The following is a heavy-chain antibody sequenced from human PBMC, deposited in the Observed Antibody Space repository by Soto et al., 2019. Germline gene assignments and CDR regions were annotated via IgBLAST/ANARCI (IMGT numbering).Heavy chain of an antibody. Sequence: QVQLVESGGGVVQPGRSLRLSCAASGFTFSSYAMHWVRQAPGKGLEWVAVISYDGSNKYYADSVKGRFTISRDNSKNPRYLQMNSLRAEDTAVYYCARPLWRDDYNWGYFDLWGRGTLVTVSS. CDR2: ISYDGSNK. J-gene: IGHJ2*01. D-gene: IGHD4-4*01. CDR1: GFTFSSYA. CDR3: ARPLWRDDYNWGYFDL. V-gene: IGHV3-30-3*01.